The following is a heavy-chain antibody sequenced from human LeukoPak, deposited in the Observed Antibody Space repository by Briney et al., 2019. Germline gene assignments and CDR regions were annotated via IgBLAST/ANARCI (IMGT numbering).Heavy chain of an antibody. V-gene: IGHV4-31*03. CDR1: GGFISSSGYY. J-gene: IGHJ5*02. CDR2: IYFSGST. Sequence: SETLSLTCTVSGGFISSSGYYWNWIRQHPGKDLEWIGYIYFSGSTYYNPSLKSRVTISVDMSKNQFSLKLSSVTAADTAVYYCARAMSTAASFDPWGQGTLVSVSS. D-gene: IGHD6-6*01. CDR3: ARAMSTAASFDP.